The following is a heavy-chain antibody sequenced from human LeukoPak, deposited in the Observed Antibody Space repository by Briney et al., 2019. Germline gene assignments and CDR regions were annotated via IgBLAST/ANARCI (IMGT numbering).Heavy chain of an antibody. Sequence: SETLSLTCAVYGGSFSGYYWSWIRQPPEKGLEWIGEINHSGSTNYNPSLKSRVTISVDTSKNQFSLKVSSVTAADTAVFYCARGRYLPLYFDYWGQGTLVTVSS. CDR3: ARGRYLPLYFDY. J-gene: IGHJ4*02. CDR1: GGSFSGYY. D-gene: IGHD3-16*02. V-gene: IGHV4-34*01. CDR2: INHSGST.